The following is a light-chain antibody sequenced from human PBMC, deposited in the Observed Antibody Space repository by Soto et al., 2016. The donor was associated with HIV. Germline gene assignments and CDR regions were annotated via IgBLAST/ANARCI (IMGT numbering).Light chain of an antibody. CDR2: DDS. CDR3: QVWDSSSDHLYV. V-gene: IGLV3-21*03. J-gene: IGLJ1*01. Sequence: SYVLTQPPSVSVAPRKTASITCGGNNIGSKSVHWYQQKPGQAPVLVVYDDSDRPSGIPERFSGSNSGNTATLTISRVEAGDEADYYCQVWDSSSDHLYVFGTGTKVTVL. CDR1: NIGSKS.